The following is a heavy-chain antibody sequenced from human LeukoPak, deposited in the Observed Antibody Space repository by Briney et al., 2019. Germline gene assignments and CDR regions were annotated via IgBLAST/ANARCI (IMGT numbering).Heavy chain of an antibody. J-gene: IGHJ4*02. CDR3: ALTRITIFGVVTDVDY. CDR1: GFTFSSYG. D-gene: IGHD3-3*01. CDR2: IWYDGSNK. Sequence: GRSLRLSCAASGFTFSSYGMHWVRQAPGKGLEWVAVIWYDGSNKYYADSVKGRFTISRDNSKNTLYLQMNSLRAEDTAVYYCALTRITIFGVVTDVDYWGQGTLVTVSS. V-gene: IGHV3-33*01.